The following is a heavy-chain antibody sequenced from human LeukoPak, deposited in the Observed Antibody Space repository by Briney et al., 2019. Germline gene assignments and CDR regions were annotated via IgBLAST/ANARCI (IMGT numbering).Heavy chain of an antibody. Sequence: PSETLSLTCTVSGGSISSGDYYWSWIRQPPGKGLEWIGYIYYSGSTYYNPSLKSRVTISVDTSKNQFSLKLSSVTAADTAVYYCAREGKYYYDSSGYYLDYWGQGTLVTVSS. J-gene: IGHJ4*02. D-gene: IGHD3-22*01. CDR2: IYYSGST. CDR1: GGSISSGDYY. V-gene: IGHV4-30-4*01. CDR3: AREGKYYYDSSGYYLDY.